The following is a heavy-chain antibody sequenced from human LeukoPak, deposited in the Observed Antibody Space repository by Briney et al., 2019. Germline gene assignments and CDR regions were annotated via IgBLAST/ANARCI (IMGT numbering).Heavy chain of an antibody. D-gene: IGHD6-6*01. V-gene: IGHV1-2*02. CDR3: AREYSSSSNLWSWFDP. Sequence: ASVKVSCKASGYTFTGYYMHWVRQAPGQGLEWMGWINPNSGGTNYAQKFQGRVTMTRDTSISTAHMELSRLRSDDTAVYYCAREYSSSSNLWSWFDPWGQGTLVTVSS. CDR2: INPNSGGT. CDR1: GYTFTGYY. J-gene: IGHJ5*02.